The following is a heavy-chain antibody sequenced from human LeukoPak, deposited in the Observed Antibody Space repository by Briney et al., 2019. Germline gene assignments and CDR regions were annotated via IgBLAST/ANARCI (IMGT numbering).Heavy chain of an antibody. CDR3: ASGDTAMADAFDI. CDR1: GGSFSGYY. J-gene: IGHJ3*02. Sequence: SETLSLTCAVYGGSFSGYYWSWIRQPPGKGLEWIGEINHSGSTNYNPSLKSRVTISVDTSKNQFSLKLSSVTAADTAVYYCASGDTAMADAFDIWGQGTMVTVSS. D-gene: IGHD5-18*01. V-gene: IGHV4-34*01. CDR2: INHSGST.